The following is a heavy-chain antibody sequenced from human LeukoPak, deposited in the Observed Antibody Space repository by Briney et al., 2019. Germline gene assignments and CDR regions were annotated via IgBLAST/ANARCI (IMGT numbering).Heavy chain of an antibody. D-gene: IGHD3-10*01. J-gene: IGHJ6*03. Sequence: GASVKVSCKASGFTFTSSAVQWVRQARGQRLEWIGWIVVGSGNTNYAQKFQERVTITRDMSTSTAYMELSSLRSEDTAVYYCAAGSITMVRDYYYYMDVWGKGTTVTVSS. V-gene: IGHV1-58*01. CDR1: GFTFTSSA. CDR2: IVVGSGNT. CDR3: AAGSITMVRDYYYYMDV.